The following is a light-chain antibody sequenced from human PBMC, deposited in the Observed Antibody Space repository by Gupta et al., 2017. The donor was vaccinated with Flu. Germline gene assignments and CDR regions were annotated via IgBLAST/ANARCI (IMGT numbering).Light chain of an antibody. V-gene: IGKV1-12*01. CDR1: QGISDW. Sequence: PSSVSASVGDTVTSTCRASQGISDWLDWYQQKPGKAPKLLMSAASSVESGVPTRFSGSGSGTDFTLTISRLQPEDFATYYCQRKDNFPWTFGQGTKVEIK. CDR3: QRKDNFPWT. J-gene: IGKJ1*01. CDR2: AAS.